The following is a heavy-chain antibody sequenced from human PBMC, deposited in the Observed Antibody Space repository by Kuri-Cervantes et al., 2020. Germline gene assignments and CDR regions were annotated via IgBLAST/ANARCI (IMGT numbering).Heavy chain of an antibody. CDR2: IVPIFGTA. D-gene: IGHD5-12*01. CDR1: GGTFSSYA. Sequence: SVKVSCKASGGTFSSYAISWVRQAPGQGLEWMGGIVPIFGTANYAQKFQGRVTITADESTSTAYMELSSLRSEDTAVYYCARVGSGYETAWGQGTLVTVSS. J-gene: IGHJ5*02. CDR3: ARVGSGYETA. V-gene: IGHV1-69*13.